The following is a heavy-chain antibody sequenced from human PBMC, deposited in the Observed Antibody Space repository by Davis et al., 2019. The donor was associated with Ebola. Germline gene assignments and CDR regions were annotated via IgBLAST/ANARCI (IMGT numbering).Heavy chain of an antibody. CDR1: GGSISSYY. D-gene: IGHD3-10*01. CDR3: ARDRAQASIYGFSSYYGMDV. CDR2: IYYSGST. Sequence: SETLSLTCTVSGGSISSYYWSWIRQPPGKGLEWIGSIYYSGSTYYNPSLKSRVTISVDTSKNQFSLKLSSVTAADTAVYYCARDRAQASIYGFSSYYGMDVWGQGTTVTVSS. J-gene: IGHJ6*02. V-gene: IGHV4-59*01.